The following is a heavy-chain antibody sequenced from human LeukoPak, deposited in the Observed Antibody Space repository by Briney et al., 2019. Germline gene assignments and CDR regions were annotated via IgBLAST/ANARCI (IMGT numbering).Heavy chain of an antibody. J-gene: IGHJ4*02. CDR1: GFTFSSDA. CDR3: GKDPGYGTKYYFDY. D-gene: IGHD5-18*01. V-gene: IGHV3-64D*09. CDR2: ISSNGGST. Sequence: GGSLRLSCSASGFTFSSDAIHWVRQAPGKGLEYVSAISSNGGSTYYADSVKGRFTISRDNSKNTLYLQMSSLRAEDTAVYYCGKDPGYGTKYYFDYWGQGTLVTVSS.